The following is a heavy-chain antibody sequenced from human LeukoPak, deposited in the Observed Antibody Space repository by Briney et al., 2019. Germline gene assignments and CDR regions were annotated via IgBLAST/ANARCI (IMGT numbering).Heavy chain of an antibody. D-gene: IGHD1-7*01. V-gene: IGHV4-34*01. CDR1: GGSFSGFY. Sequence: PSETLSLTCAVFGGSFSGFYWSWIRQSPGKGLEWIGEINHSGSPDYNPSLKSRVTISVDTSKNQFSLKLTSVTAADTAVYYCTRGSRENYAATDYWGQGTLVTVSS. J-gene: IGHJ4*02. CDR3: TRGSRENYAATDY. CDR2: INHSGSP.